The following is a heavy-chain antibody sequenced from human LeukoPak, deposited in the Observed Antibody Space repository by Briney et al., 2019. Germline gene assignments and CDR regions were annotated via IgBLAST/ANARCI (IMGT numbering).Heavy chain of an antibody. CDR3: ARDQAHYFDTTGDAFDI. V-gene: IGHV3-48*04. CDR1: GFTFSNYG. D-gene: IGHD3-22*01. J-gene: IGHJ3*02. Sequence: GGSLRLSCAASGFTFSNYGMHWVRQAPGKGLEWVSYISSGSTTIDYADSVKGRFTISRDNAKNSLYLQMNSLRAEDTAIYYCARDQAHYFDTTGDAFDIWGQGTMVTVSS. CDR2: ISSGSTTI.